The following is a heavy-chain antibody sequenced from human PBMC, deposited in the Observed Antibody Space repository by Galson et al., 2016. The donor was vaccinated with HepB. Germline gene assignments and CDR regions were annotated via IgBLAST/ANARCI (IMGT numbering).Heavy chain of an antibody. CDR2: ISGSGGNT. CDR3: ATPRGYSYGYWDDTTTDY. CDR1: GFTSSSYA. V-gene: IGHV3-23*01. D-gene: IGHD5-18*01. Sequence: SLRLSCAASGFTSSSYAMSWVRQAPGKGLEWVSAISGSGGNTYYADSVKGRFTISRDNSKNTLYLQKNSLRAEDTAVYYCATPRGYSYGYWDDTTTDYWGQGTLVTVSS. J-gene: IGHJ4*02.